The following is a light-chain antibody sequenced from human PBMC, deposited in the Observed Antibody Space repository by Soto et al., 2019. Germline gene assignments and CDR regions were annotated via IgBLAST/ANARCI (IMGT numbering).Light chain of an antibody. CDR3: AAWDDSLNGLV. CDR1: SSNIGSNT. CDR2: NNN. Sequence: QSLLTQPPSASGTPGQRVTISCSGSSSNIGSNTVNWYQQLPGTAPKLLIYNNNQRPSGVPDRFSGSKSGTSASLAISGLQSEDETDYYCAAWDDSLNGLVFGGGTKLTVL. J-gene: IGLJ3*02. V-gene: IGLV1-44*01.